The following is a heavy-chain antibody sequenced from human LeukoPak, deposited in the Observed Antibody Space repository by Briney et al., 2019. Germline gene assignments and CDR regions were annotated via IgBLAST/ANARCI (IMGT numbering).Heavy chain of an antibody. Sequence: GGSLRLSCTGSGFTFRTYAFSWVRQAPGKGLGWVSATGSNGVTYYAASVKGRFTISRDNSKNALYLQMNGLRADDTAVYYCGIRDTSDYYVFWGQGTLVTVSS. CDR1: GFTFRTYA. CDR2: TGSNGVT. CDR3: GIRDTSDYYVF. J-gene: IGHJ4*02. V-gene: IGHV3-23*01. D-gene: IGHD3-22*01.